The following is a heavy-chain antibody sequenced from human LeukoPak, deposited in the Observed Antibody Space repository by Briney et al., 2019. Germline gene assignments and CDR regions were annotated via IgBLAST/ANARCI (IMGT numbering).Heavy chain of an antibody. CDR1: GGSISSYY. CDR3: ARLEAAAGMIDY. J-gene: IGHJ4*02. V-gene: IGHV4-59*08. D-gene: IGHD6-13*01. Sequence: SETLSLTCTVSGGSISSYYWSWIRQPPGKGLGWIGYIYYSGSTNYNPSLKSRVTISVDTSKNQLSLKLSSVTAADTAVYYCARLEAAAGMIDYWGQGTLVTVSS. CDR2: IYYSGST.